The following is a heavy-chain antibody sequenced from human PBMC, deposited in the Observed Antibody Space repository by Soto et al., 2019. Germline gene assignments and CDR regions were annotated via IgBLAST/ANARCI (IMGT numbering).Heavy chain of an antibody. J-gene: IGHJ6*02. CDR1: GGTFSIYA. CDR3: ARGGIAAAVGYYYYGMDV. D-gene: IGHD6-13*01. Sequence: SVTVSCTASGGTFSIYAISCLRQAPGQGLEWMGGIIPIFGTANYAQKFQGRVTITADESTSTAYMELSSLRSEDTAVYYCARGGIAAAVGYYYYGMDVWGQGTTVTVSS. V-gene: IGHV1-69*01. CDR2: IIPIFGTA.